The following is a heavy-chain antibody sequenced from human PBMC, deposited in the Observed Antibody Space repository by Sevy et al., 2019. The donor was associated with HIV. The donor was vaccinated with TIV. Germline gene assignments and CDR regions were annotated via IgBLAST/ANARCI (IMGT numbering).Heavy chain of an antibody. V-gene: IGHV3-21*06. D-gene: IGHD1-26*01. CDR3: ARGPPDGSYDYFDY. CDR2: ISGSSNYI. J-gene: IGHJ4*02. CDR1: GFTFSSYS. Sequence: GGSLSLSCAASGFTFSSYSMNWVRQAPGKGLEWVSSISGSSNYIYYAESLKGRFIISRDNAKNTLYLQMNSLRADDTAVYYCARGPPDGSYDYFDYWGQGTLVTVSS.